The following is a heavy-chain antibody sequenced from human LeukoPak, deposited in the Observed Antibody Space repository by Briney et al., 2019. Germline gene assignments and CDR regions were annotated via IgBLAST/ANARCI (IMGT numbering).Heavy chain of an antibody. D-gene: IGHD6-13*01. V-gene: IGHV4-61*02. Sequence: SETLSLTCTVSGGSIRSGSYSWSWIRQPAGKGLEWIGRIYTSGSTNHNPSLKSRVSISVDASKNQFSLKLSSVTAADTAVYYCARAGSSSWYSDYFDYWGQGTLVTVSS. CDR2: IYTSGST. CDR1: GGSIRSGSYS. J-gene: IGHJ4*02. CDR3: ARAGSSSWYSDYFDY.